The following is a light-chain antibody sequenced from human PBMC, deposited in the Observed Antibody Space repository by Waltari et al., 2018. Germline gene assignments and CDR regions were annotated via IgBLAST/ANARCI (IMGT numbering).Light chain of an antibody. V-gene: IGLV1-47*01. CDR2: RHN. Sequence: QSVLTQPPSASGTPGQTVTISCSGSSSNIGINYVYWYQQFPGTAPKLLIYRHNQRPSGGPDRFSGSKSGTSASLAISGLRSEDGADYYCAAWDDSLSGWVFGGGTKLTVL. CDR1: SSNIGINY. CDR3: AAWDDSLSGWV. J-gene: IGLJ3*02.